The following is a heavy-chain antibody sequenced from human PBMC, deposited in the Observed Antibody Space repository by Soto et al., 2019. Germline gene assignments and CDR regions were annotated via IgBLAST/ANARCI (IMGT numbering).Heavy chain of an antibody. Sequence: QVQLQQWGAGLLKPSETLSLTCAVYGGSFSGYYWSWIRQPPGKGLEWIGEINHSGSTNYNPSLRSRVTISVDTSKNQFSLKLSSVTAADTAVYSCASWLVPDAFDIWGQGTMVTVSS. CDR1: GGSFSGYY. V-gene: IGHV4-34*01. J-gene: IGHJ3*02. D-gene: IGHD6-19*01. CDR2: INHSGST. CDR3: ASWLVPDAFDI.